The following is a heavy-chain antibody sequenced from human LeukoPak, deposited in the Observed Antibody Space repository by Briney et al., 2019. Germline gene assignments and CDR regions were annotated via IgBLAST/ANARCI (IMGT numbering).Heavy chain of an antibody. CDR3: ARAGYCSSTSCYYYYYYMDV. CDR2: IKQDGSEK. J-gene: IGHJ6*03. D-gene: IGHD2-2*01. V-gene: IGHV3-7*01. Sequence: PGXGLXWXANIKQDGSEKYYVDSVKGRFTISRDNAKNSLYLQMNSLRAEDTAVYYCARAGYCSSTSCYYYYYYMDVWGKGTTVTVSS.